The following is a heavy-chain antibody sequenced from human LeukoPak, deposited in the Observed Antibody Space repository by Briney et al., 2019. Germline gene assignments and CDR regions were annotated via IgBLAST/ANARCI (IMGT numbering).Heavy chain of an antibody. Sequence: SGTLSLTCAVSGGSISSSNWWSWVRQPPGKGLEWIGEIYHSGRTNYNPSLKSRVTISVDKSKNQFSLKLSSVAAADTAVYFCARGGGQSYYYYYMDVWGKGTTVTVSS. CDR1: GGSISSSNW. CDR3: ARGGGQSYYYYYMDV. CDR2: IYHSGRT. V-gene: IGHV4-4*02. J-gene: IGHJ6*03. D-gene: IGHD2-15*01.